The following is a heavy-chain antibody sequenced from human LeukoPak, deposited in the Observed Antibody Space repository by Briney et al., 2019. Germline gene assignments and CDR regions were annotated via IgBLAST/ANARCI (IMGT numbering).Heavy chain of an antibody. V-gene: IGHV3-66*01. CDR2: IYSGGST. CDR3: ARVLRWELYFDY. D-gene: IGHD1-26*01. Sequence: GGSLRLSCAASGFTVSSNYMSWVRQAPGKGLEWVSVIYSGGSTYYADSVKGRFTISRDNSKNTLYLQMNSLRAEDTAVYYCARVLRWELYFDYWGQGTLVTVSS. J-gene: IGHJ4*02. CDR1: GFTVSSNY.